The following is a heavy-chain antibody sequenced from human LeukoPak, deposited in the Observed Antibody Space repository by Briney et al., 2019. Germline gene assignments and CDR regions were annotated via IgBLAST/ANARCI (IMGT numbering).Heavy chain of an antibody. Sequence: PGRSLRLSCAASGFTFSSYGMHWVRQAPGKGLEWVAVIWYDGSNKYYADSVKGRFTISRDNSKTTLYLQMNSLRAEDTAVYYCAKQYSSSWYSGGYGMDVWGQGTTVTVSS. V-gene: IGHV3-33*06. CDR1: GFTFSSYG. CDR2: IWYDGSNK. D-gene: IGHD6-13*01. CDR3: AKQYSSSWYSGGYGMDV. J-gene: IGHJ6*02.